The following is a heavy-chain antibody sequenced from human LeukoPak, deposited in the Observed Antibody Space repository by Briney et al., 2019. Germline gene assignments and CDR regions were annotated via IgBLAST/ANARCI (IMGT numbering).Heavy chain of an antibody. Sequence: GGSLRLSCAASGFTFSSYAMNWVRQAPGKGLEWVSAISGGGDITYYAGSVKGRFTISRDNSKNTLYLQVSSLRADDTAVYYCAKAHSGSFYSGIDWGQGTLVTVSS. CDR1: GFTFSSYA. D-gene: IGHD1-26*01. CDR2: ISGGGDIT. CDR3: AKAHSGSFYSGID. J-gene: IGHJ4*02. V-gene: IGHV3-23*01.